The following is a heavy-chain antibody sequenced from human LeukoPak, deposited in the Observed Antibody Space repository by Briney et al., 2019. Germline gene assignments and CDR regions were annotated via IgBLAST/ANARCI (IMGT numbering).Heavy chain of an antibody. V-gene: IGHV3-74*01. J-gene: IGHJ5*02. CDR2: IIVDGSST. Sequence: PGGSLRLSCAASGFTFSNYWMHWVRQAPGKGLVWVSRIIVDGSSTNYADSVKGRFTIPRDNAMNTLYLQMNSLRVEDTAVYYCARDIRFGPWGQGTLVTVSA. CDR3: ARDIRFGP. CDR1: GFTFSNYW. D-gene: IGHD2-21*01.